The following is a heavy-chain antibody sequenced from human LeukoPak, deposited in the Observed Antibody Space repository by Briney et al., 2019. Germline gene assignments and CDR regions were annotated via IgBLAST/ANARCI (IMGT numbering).Heavy chain of an antibody. CDR2: IRDSGANI. V-gene: IGHV3-23*01. CDR1: GFTFSNYA. J-gene: IGHJ4*02. Sequence: PGGSLRLSCVASGFTFSNYAMSWVRQAPGKGLEWVSAIRDSGANIYYADSVKGRFTISRDNSKNTLFLQMNSLRAEDAAVYYCATDSSSWYFDYWGQGTLVTVSS. D-gene: IGHD6-13*01. CDR3: ATDSSSWYFDY.